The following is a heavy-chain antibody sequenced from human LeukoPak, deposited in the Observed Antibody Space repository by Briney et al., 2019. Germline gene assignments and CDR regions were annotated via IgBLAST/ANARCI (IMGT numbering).Heavy chain of an antibody. CDR3: ARDGDNWNDVSRY. V-gene: IGHV1-2*06. Sequence: ASVKVSCKASGYPFTGYYIHWVRQAPGQGLEWMGRINPITGVTDFAQQFKGRVTMTTDTSTSTAYMELRSLRSDDTAVYYCARDGDNWNDVSRYWGQGALVTVSS. J-gene: IGHJ4*02. D-gene: IGHD1-20*01. CDR1: GYPFTGYY. CDR2: INPITGVT.